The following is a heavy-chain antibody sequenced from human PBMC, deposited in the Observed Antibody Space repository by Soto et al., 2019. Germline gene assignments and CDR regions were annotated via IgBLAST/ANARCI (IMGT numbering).Heavy chain of an antibody. CDR1: EYTFTDYC. D-gene: IGHD3-10*01. CDR3: VRDHSPMTSGRAGRDWFDP. Sequence: QVHLVQSGTEVKMPGASVKVSCKASEYTFTDYCLHWVRQAPGQKFEWVGWVNVDSGATNYGHNFHGRVAMTRDTSISTAYTELNGLTSDDTRIYYCVRDHSPMTSGRAGRDWFDPWGQGTLVIVSS. J-gene: IGHJ5*02. V-gene: IGHV1-2*02. CDR2: VNVDSGAT.